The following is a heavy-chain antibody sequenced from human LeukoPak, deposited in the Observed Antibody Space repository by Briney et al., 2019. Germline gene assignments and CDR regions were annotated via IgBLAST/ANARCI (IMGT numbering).Heavy chain of an antibody. V-gene: IGHV3-48*03. Sequence: GGSLRLSCAASGFTFSSYEMNWVRQAPGKGLEWVSYISSSGSTIYYADSVKGRFTISRDNAKNSLYLQMNSLRAEDTAVYYCARDLSPQYSGSYYGPYYFDYWGQGTLVTVSS. J-gene: IGHJ4*02. CDR1: GFTFSSYE. D-gene: IGHD1-26*01. CDR2: ISSSGSTI. CDR3: ARDLSPQYSGSYYGPYYFDY.